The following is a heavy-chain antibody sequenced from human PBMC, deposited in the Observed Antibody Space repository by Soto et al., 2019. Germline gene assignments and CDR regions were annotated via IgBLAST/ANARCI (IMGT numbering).Heavy chain of an antibody. V-gene: IGHV1-69*13. CDR3: ARYASSGNNSVWYTFDP. D-gene: IGHD6-19*01. J-gene: IGHJ5*02. CDR1: GGTFSSYT. Sequence: SVKVSCKASGGTFSSYTINWVRQAPGQGLEWMGGIIPIFGTTNYAKKFQGRVTITADESTSTAYMELSSLRSEDTAVYYCARYASSGNNSVWYTFDPWGQGALVTVSS. CDR2: IIPIFGTT.